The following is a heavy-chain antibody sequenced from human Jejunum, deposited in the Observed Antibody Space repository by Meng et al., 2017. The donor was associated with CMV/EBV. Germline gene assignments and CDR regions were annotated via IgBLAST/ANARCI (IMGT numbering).Heavy chain of an antibody. CDR2: IRYVGSNK. V-gene: IGHV3-30*02. CDR3: AKTETAMASNYYYYYGMDV. D-gene: IGHD5-18*01. J-gene: IGHJ6*02. CDR1: SYP. Sequence: SYPMSWVRQAPGKGLEWVAFIRYVGSNKYYADSVKGRFTISRDNSKNTLYLQMNSLRAEDTAVYYCAKTETAMASNYYYYYGMDVWGQGTTVTVSS.